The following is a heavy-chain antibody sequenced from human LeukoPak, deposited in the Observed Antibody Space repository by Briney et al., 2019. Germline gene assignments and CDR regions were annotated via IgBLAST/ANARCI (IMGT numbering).Heavy chain of an antibody. D-gene: IGHD6-13*01. Sequence: AAETLSLTCTVSGVSISSSSYYWGGIPQPPGKGLESIVSIYDSGSTYYNPSVKSRVTISIDTYKNQLSLKLSSVTAADTAVYYCARFYSSSWYYFDYWGQGTLVTVSS. CDR2: IYDSGST. CDR3: ARFYSSSWYYFDY. J-gene: IGHJ4*02. V-gene: IGHV4-39*07. CDR1: GVSISSSSYY.